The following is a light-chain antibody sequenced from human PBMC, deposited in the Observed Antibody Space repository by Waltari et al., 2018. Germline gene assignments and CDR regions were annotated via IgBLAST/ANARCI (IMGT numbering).Light chain of an antibody. CDR1: GSDVGGYDY. J-gene: IGLJ2*01. CDR2: DVY. CDR3: SSYTGSGLV. Sequence: QSALTQPASVSGSPGQAIIISCTGTGSDVGGYDYVSWYQQYPGKAPRLIIYDVYNRPSGVSNRFPGSKSANTASLTTSGLQAEAASVYYCSSYTGSGLVFGGGTKLTVL. V-gene: IGLV2-14*01.